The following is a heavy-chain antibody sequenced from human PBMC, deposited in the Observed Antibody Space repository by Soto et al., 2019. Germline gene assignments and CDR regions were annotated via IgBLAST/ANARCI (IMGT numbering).Heavy chain of an antibody. J-gene: IGHJ4*02. D-gene: IGHD3-16*02. CDR2: ISFDGDIQ. CDR1: GFTFSSYA. V-gene: IGHV3-30*18. Sequence: QVQLVESGGGVVQPGRSLRLSCAASGFTFSSYAIHWVRQAPGKGLEWVAVISFDGDIQYYADSVKGRFTISRDNSKSTLYLQMDSLRAADTAVYYCAKVSEGSMITFGGVIAYWGQGTLVTVSS. CDR3: AKVSEGSMITFGGVIAY.